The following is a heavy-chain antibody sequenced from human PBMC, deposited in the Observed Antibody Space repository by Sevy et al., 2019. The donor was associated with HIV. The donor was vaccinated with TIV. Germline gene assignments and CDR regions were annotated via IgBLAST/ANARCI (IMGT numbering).Heavy chain of an antibody. J-gene: IGHJ6*02. Sequence: SETLSLTCSVSGGTIVSSGHYWGWIRQTPGKGLEWIGSIYYNGHTYFNPSLKSRLTISIDTSKNQFSLNLSSMTAADTAVYFSAREAGGYDYDYDMVVWGQGTTVTISS. CDR2: IYYNGHT. V-gene: IGHV4-39*02. D-gene: IGHD5-12*01. CDR1: GGTIVSSGHY. CDR3: AREAGGYDYDYDMVV.